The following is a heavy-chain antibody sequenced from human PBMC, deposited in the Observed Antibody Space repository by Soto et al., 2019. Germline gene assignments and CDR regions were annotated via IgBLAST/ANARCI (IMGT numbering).Heavy chain of an antibody. J-gene: IGHJ4*02. CDR2: MSYSAST. CDR1: GGSISTYY. CDR3: ARTKAQFGEFDLAY. V-gene: IGHV4-59*01. D-gene: IGHD3-10*01. Sequence: PSETLSLTCSVSGGSISTYYWSWIRQPPGKGLQWIGYMSYSASTSYNPSLKSRVTLSVDTSKNQFSLRLSSVTAADTAVYYCARTKAQFGEFDLAYWGQGILVTVSS.